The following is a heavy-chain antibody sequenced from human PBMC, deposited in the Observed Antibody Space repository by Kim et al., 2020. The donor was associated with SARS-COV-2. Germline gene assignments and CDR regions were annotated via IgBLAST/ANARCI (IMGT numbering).Heavy chain of an antibody. CDR2: TT. J-gene: IGHJ4*02. CDR3: TVGLGKTDTDF. V-gene: IGHV3-15*01. Sequence: TTEYAQPAKGRFTISRDDSKNKVYLHMNALRTEDTAVYFCTVGLGKTDTDFWGQGTLVTVSS.